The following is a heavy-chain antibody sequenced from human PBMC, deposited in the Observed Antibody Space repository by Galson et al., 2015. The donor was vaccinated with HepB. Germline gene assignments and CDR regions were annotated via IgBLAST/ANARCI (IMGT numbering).Heavy chain of an antibody. D-gene: IGHD3-3*01. J-gene: IGHJ4*02. V-gene: IGHV3-15*01. Sequence: SLRLSCAVSGLTFSDAWMSWVRQAPGKGLEWIGRIKKGGTTDYPTPVKGRFTISRDDSKNTMYLQMNSLKTEDTAIYYCPHQATYDLFWHHWGQGTLVTVSS. CDR2: IKKGGTT. CDR3: PHQATYDLFWHH. CDR1: GLTFSDAW.